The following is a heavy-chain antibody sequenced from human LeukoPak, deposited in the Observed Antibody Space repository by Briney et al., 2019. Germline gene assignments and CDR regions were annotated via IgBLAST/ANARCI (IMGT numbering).Heavy chain of an antibody. J-gene: IGHJ5*02. V-gene: IGHV6-1*01. CDR1: GDSVSSNSAA. CDR2: TYYRSKWYN. CDR3: ARDRSSSGWYGGYDWFDP. Sequence: SQTLSLTCAISGDSVSSNSAAWNWIRQSPSRGLEWLGRTYYRSKWYNDYAVSVKSRITINPDTSKNQFSLQLNSVTPEDTAVYYCARDRSSSGWYGGYDWFDPWGQGTLVTVSS. D-gene: IGHD6-19*01.